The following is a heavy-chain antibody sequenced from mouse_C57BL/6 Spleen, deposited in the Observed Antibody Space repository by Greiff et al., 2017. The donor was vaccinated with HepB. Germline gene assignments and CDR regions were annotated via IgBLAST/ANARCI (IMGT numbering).Heavy chain of an antibody. D-gene: IGHD3-1*01. CDR2: IDPSDSYT. CDR1: GYTFTSYW. CDR3: ARLGNGTFDY. V-gene: IGHV1-50*01. J-gene: IGHJ2*01. Sequence: QVQLKQPGAELVKPGASVKLSCKASGYTFTSYWMQWVKQRPGQGLEWIGEIDPSDSYTNYNQKFKGKATLTVDTSSSTAYMQLSSLTSEDSAVYYCARLGNGTFDYWGQGTTLTVSS.